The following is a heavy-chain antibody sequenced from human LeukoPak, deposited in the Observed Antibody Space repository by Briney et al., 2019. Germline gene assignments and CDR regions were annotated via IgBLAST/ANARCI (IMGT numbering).Heavy chain of an antibody. Sequence: ASVKVSCKTSGYSFTDYYMHWVRQAPGQGLEWMGWINPNSGGTSSAQKFQGRVTMTSDTSITTVYMEVRWLTSDDTAIYYCARADRLHGGPYLIGPWGLGTLVTVSS. J-gene: IGHJ5*02. V-gene: IGHV1-2*02. CDR2: INPNSGGT. D-gene: IGHD2-21*01. CDR1: GYSFTDYY. CDR3: ARADRLHGGPYLIGP.